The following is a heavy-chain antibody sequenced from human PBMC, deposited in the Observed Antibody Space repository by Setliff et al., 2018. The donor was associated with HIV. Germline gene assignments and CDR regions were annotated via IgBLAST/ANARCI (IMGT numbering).Heavy chain of an antibody. CDR2: IYHTGIT. V-gene: IGHV4-39*01. CDR1: GGSITRTPYY. CDR3: ARLSGGMVPNY. J-gene: IGHJ4*02. D-gene: IGHD3-10*01. Sequence: SETLSLTCTVSGGSITRTPYYWGWIRQPPGKGLEWIGSIYHTGITHDNPSLKSRVTISVDTSKNQISLRLSSVAAADTAVYYCARLSGGMVPNYWGQGTLVTVSS.